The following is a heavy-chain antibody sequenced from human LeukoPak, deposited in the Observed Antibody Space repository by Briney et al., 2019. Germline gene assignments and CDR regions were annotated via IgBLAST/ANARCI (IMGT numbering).Heavy chain of an antibody. CDR3: ARDRFLEWLFDC. D-gene: IGHD3-3*01. CDR1: GYTFTGYY. V-gene: IGHV1-2*02. CDR2: INPNSGGT. Sequence: GASVKVPCKASGYTFTGYYMHWVRQAPGQGLEWMGWINPNSGGTNYAQKFQGRVTMTRDTSISTAYMELSRLRSDDTAVYYCARDRFLEWLFDCWGQGTLVTVSS. J-gene: IGHJ4*02.